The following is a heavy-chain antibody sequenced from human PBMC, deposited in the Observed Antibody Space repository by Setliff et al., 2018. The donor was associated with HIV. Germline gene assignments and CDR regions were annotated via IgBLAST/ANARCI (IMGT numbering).Heavy chain of an antibody. D-gene: IGHD2-2*01. CDR1: GFTFSSYA. J-gene: IGHJ6*03. CDR2: ITAGGGST. V-gene: IGHV3-23*01. CDR3: AKDPGYCSSLSCRFYYYLDV. Sequence: GGSLRLSCAASGFTFSSYAMNWVRQAPGKRPEWVSAITAGGGSTYYADSVKGRFTISRDNSKNTLYLQMNSLRAEDTAIYYCAKDPGYCSSLSCRFYYYLDVWGKGTTVTVSS.